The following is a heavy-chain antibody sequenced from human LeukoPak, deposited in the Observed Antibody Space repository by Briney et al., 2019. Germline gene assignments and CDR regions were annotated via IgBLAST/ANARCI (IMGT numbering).Heavy chain of an antibody. J-gene: IGHJ4*02. D-gene: IGHD5-18*01. Sequence: PGRSLRLSCAASGFTFSSYAMHWVRQAPGKGLEWVAVISYDGSNKYYADSVKGRFTISRDNSKNTLYPQMNSLRAEDTAVYYCAKEVVGYSYGRAPFDYWGQGTLVTVSS. V-gene: IGHV3-30-3*01. CDR3: AKEVVGYSYGRAPFDY. CDR2: ISYDGSNK. CDR1: GFTFSSYA.